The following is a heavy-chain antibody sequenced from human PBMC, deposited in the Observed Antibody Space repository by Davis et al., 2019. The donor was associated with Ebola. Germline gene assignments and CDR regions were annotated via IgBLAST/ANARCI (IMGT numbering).Heavy chain of an antibody. Sequence: GESLKIPCAASGFPFSSYWMSWVRQAPGKGLEWVANIKQDGSEKYYVDSVKGRFIIYRDNTKNSLYLQMNSLRAEYTAVYYCARELPIYESSGYFGPFDYWGQGTLVTVSS. J-gene: IGHJ4*02. D-gene: IGHD3-22*01. CDR1: GFPFSSYW. CDR2: IKQDGSEK. V-gene: IGHV3-7*03. CDR3: ARELPIYESSGYFGPFDY.